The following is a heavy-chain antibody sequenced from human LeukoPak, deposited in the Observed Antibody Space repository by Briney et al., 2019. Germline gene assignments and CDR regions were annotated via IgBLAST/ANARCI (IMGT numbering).Heavy chain of an antibody. D-gene: IGHD2-2*02. CDR2: IYYSGST. CDR1: GGSISSGDYY. V-gene: IGHV4-30-4*01. CDR3: ARTHLGYCSSTSCYTPYNWFDP. J-gene: IGHJ5*02. Sequence: SETLSLTCTVSGGSISSGDYYWSWIRQPPGKGLEWFGYIYYSGSTYYNPSPKSRVTISVDTSKNQFSLKLSSVTAADTAVYYCARTHLGYCSSTSCYTPYNWFDPWGQGTLVTVSS.